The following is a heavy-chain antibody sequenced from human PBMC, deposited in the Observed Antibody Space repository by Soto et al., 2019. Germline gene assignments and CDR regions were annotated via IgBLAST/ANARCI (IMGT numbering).Heavy chain of an antibody. D-gene: IGHD2-15*01. Sequence: SETLSLTCAVYGGSFSGYYWSWIRQPPGKGLEWIGEINHSGSTNYNPSLKSRVTISVDTSKNQFSLKLSSVTAADTAVYYCARGCPYCSGGSCYFCDWFDPWGQGTLVTVSS. V-gene: IGHV4-34*01. CDR2: INHSGST. J-gene: IGHJ5*02. CDR3: ARGCPYCSGGSCYFCDWFDP. CDR1: GGSFSGYY.